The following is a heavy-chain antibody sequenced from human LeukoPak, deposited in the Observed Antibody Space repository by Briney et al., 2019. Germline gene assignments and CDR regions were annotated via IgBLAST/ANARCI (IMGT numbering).Heavy chain of an antibody. V-gene: IGHV3-48*01. Sequence: GGSVRLSCAASDSMSRRFKMNWVRQAPGKGLEWVSYISDDSSNIHYADSLKGRFTISRDNAENSLYLQMKSLRAEDTAVYYCARGGYNYGSLFDYWGQGTLVTVSS. CDR1: DSMSRRFK. CDR3: ARGGYNYGSLFDY. CDR2: ISDDSSNI. D-gene: IGHD5-18*01. J-gene: IGHJ4*02.